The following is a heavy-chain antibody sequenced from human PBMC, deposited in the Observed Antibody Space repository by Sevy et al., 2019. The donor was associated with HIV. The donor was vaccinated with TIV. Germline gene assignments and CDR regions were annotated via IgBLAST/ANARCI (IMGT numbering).Heavy chain of an antibody. D-gene: IGHD6-19*01. CDR1: GFTFSSYG. J-gene: IGHJ4*02. Sequence: GGSLRLSCAASGFTFSSYGMHWVRQAPGKGLEWVAFIRYDGSNKYCADSVKGRFTISRDNSKNTLYLQMNSLRAEDTAVYYCAKDLAVAGPYYFDYWGQGTLVTVSS. CDR2: IRYDGSNK. CDR3: AKDLAVAGPYYFDY. V-gene: IGHV3-30*02.